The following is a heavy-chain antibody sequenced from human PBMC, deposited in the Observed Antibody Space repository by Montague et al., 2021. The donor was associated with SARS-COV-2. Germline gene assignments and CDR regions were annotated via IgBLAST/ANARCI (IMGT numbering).Heavy chain of an antibody. J-gene: IGHJ3*02. V-gene: IGHV4-59*01. CDR1: GGSITGYY. Sequence: SETLSLTCTVSGGSITGYYWSWLRRSPEKGLEWIAYIYDGGAVNYNPPLVSRVTISTDTSKNQLSLKVNSVTAADTAVYYCVRGHPYGGPRGAYDIWGQGTVVTVSS. CDR2: IYDGGAV. CDR3: VRGHPYGGPRGAYDI. D-gene: IGHD4-23*01.